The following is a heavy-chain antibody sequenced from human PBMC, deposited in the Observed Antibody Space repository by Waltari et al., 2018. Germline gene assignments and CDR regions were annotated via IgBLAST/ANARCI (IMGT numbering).Heavy chain of an antibody. CDR2: INTNTGNP. CDR1: GYTFTSYA. CDR3: ARGAFRIRTVTTTDDAFDI. V-gene: IGHV7-4-1*02. Sequence: QVQLVQSGSELKKPGASVKVSCKASGYTFTSYAMNWLRQAPGPGLEWMGWINTNTGNPTYAQGFTGRFVFSLDTSVSTAYLQISSLKAEDTAVYYCARGAFRIRTVTTTDDAFDIWGQGTMVTVSS. J-gene: IGHJ3*02. D-gene: IGHD4-17*01.